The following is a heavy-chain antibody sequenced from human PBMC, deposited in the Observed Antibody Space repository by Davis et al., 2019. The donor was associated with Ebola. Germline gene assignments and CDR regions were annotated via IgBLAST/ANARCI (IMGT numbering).Heavy chain of an antibody. V-gene: IGHV4-31*11. J-gene: IGHJ3*02. CDR3: ASSGSYWNAFDI. Sequence: SETLSLTCAVYGGSFSGYYWSWIRQHPGKGLEWIGYIYYSGSTYYNPSLKSRVTISVDTSKNQFSLKLSSVTAADTAVYYCASSGSYWNAFDIWGQGTMVTVSS. D-gene: IGHD1-26*01. CDR1: GGSFSGYY. CDR2: IYYSGST.